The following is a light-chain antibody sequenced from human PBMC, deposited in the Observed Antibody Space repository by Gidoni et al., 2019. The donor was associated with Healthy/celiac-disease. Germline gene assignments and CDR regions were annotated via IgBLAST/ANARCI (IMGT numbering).Light chain of an antibody. CDR3: QQDYSTPYT. J-gene: IGKJ2*01. V-gene: IGKV4-1*01. CDR2: WAS. CDR1: QSVLYSSNNKNY. Sequence: DIVMTHTQDSLAVSLGERATINCKASQSVLYSSNNKNYLYGYQQKPGQTPKLLIYWASTRQSGVPDRFSGSGSGTDFTLTISSLHAEDVAVYYCQQDYSTPYTFGQGTKLEIK.